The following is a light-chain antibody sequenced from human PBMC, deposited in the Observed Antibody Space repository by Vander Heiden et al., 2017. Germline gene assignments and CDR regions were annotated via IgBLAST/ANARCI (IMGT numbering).Light chain of an antibody. CDR1: QSISSW. V-gene: IGKV1-5*01. CDR2: DAS. Sequence: IKMTQSPSTLSASVGDRVTITCRASQSISSWLAWYQQKPGKAPKLLIYDASSLESGVPSRFSGSGSGTDFTFTISSLQPDDFATYYCQQDNSYSVTFGQGTKVEIK. CDR3: QQDNSYSVT. J-gene: IGKJ1*01.